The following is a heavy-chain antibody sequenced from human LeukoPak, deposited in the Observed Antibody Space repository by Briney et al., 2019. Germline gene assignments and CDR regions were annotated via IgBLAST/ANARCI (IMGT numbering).Heavy chain of an antibody. V-gene: IGHV3-48*03. J-gene: IGHJ4*02. CDR1: GITFSTYE. CDR3: ARDPTSGWYFDY. D-gene: IGHD6-19*01. Sequence: GSLRLSCAASGITFSTYEMNWVSQTPGRGLEWISYISHTGATIHYAGSVKGRFTISRDNAKNSLYLQMNNLRVEDTAIYYCARDPTSGWYFDYWGQGTLVTVSS. CDR2: ISHTGATI.